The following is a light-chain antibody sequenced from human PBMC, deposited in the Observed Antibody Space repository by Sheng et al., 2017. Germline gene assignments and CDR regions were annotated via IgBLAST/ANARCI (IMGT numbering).Light chain of an antibody. V-gene: IGKV1-5*03. J-gene: IGKJ1*01. CDR3: QQYNTYWT. CDR1: QSISSR. Sequence: DIQMTQSPSTLSASVGDRVIITCRASQSISSRLAWYQQKPGKAPKLLISKASSLESGVPSRFSGSGSGTEFTLTISSLQPDDFATYYCQQYNTYWTFGQGTKVETK. CDR2: KAS.